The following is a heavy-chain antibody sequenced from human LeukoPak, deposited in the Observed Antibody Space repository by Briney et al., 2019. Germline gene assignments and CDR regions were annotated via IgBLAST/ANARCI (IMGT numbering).Heavy chain of an antibody. CDR1: GGSISSYY. CDR2: IHYSGST. Sequence: SETLSLTCTVSGGSISSYYWSWIRQPPGKGLEWIGYIHYSGSTNNNPSLKSRGTISVDTSKNQFSLTLSSVTAADTAVYYCARAYDFWSGYYFDYWGQGTLVTVSS. D-gene: IGHD3-3*01. J-gene: IGHJ4*02. V-gene: IGHV4-59*01. CDR3: ARAYDFWSGYYFDY.